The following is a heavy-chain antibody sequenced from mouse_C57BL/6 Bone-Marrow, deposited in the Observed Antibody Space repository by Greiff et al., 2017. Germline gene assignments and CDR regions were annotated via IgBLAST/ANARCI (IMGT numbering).Heavy chain of an antibody. J-gene: IGHJ3*01. CDR1: GYTFTSYW. Sequence: VQLQQPGAELVRPGTSVKLSCKASGYTFTSYWMHWVKQRPGQGLEWIGVIDPSDSYTYYNQKFKGKATLAVDTYSSTAYMQLNSLTSEDSAVYICARGGIITPWFAYWGQGTLLTVSA. CDR2: IDPSDSYT. CDR3: ARGGIITPWFAY. V-gene: IGHV1-59*01. D-gene: IGHD1-1*01.